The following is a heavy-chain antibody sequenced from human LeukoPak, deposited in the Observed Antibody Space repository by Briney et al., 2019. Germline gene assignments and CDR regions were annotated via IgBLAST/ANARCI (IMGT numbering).Heavy chain of an antibody. CDR3: ARAGPQWLVRGDAFDI. CDR2: IYSGGST. D-gene: IGHD6-19*01. J-gene: IGHJ3*02. CDR1: GFTVSSNY. Sequence: PGGSLRLSCAASGFTVSSNYMSWVRQAPGKGLEWVSVIYSGGSTYYADSVKGRFTISRDNSKNTLYLQMNSLRAEDTAVYYCARAGPQWLVRGDAFDIWGQGTMVTVSS. V-gene: IGHV3-53*01.